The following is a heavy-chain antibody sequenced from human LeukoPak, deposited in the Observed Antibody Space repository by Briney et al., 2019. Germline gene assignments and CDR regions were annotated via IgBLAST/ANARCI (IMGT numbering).Heavy chain of an antibody. V-gene: IGHV3-74*01. D-gene: IGHD6-13*01. CDR2: INSDGSST. Sequence: GGSLRLSCAASGFTFSSYWMHWVRQAPGRGLVWVSRINSDGSSTSYADSVQGRFTISRDNAKNTLYLQMNSLRAEDTAVYYCAREGGYSSSLLYWGQGALVTVSS. CDR3: AREGGYSSSLLY. J-gene: IGHJ4*02. CDR1: GFTFSSYW.